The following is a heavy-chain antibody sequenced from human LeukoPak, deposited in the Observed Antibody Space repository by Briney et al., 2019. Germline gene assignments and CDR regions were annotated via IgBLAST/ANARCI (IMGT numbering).Heavy chain of an antibody. CDR3: ARIYGGNSYYFDC. D-gene: IGHD4-23*01. CDR1: GFTFISYG. V-gene: IGHV3-30*02. CDR2: IRYDGSNK. J-gene: IGHJ4*02. Sequence: GGSLRLSCAASGFTFISYGMHWVRQAPGKGLEWVAFIRYDGSNKYYADSVKGRFTISRDNSKNTLYLQMNSLRAEDTAVYYCARIYGGNSYYFDCWGQGTLVTVSS.